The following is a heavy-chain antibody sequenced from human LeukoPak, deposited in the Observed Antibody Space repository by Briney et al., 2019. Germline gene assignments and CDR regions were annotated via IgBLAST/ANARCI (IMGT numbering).Heavy chain of an antibody. CDR3: ASGKGLWFGELLGALDY. Sequence: GGSLRLSCAASGFTFSNAMSWVRQAPGKGLEWVSAISGGDGSTYYADSVKGRFTISRDNAKNSLYLQMNSLRAEDTAVYYCASGKGLWFGELLGALDYWGQGTLVTVSS. D-gene: IGHD3-10*01. CDR1: GFTFSNA. CDR2: ISGGDGST. V-gene: IGHV3-23*01. J-gene: IGHJ4*02.